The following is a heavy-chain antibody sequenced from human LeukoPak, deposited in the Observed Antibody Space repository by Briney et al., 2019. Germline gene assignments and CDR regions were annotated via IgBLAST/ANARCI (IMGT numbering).Heavy chain of an antibody. Sequence: PSETLSLTCAVSGYSISSGYYWGWIRQPPGKGLEWIGNIYHSGSTYYNPSLKSRVTISVDTSKNQFSLKLSSVTAADTAAYYCAQQSLRSPDYWGQGTLVTASS. CDR2: IYHSGST. J-gene: IGHJ4*02. D-gene: IGHD3-16*01. V-gene: IGHV4-38-2*01. CDR1: GYSISSGYY. CDR3: AQQSLRSPDY.